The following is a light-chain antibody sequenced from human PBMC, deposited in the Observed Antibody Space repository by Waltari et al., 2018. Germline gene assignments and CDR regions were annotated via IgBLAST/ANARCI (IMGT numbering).Light chain of an antibody. Sequence: QSALTQPASVSGSPGQSITISCIGSSSAVGASDLVSWYQQYPGKAPKLLIFDVYKRPSGVSSRFSASKSANTASLTISGLQAEDEGDYFCSSYSTSNTFVLFGGGTKLTVL. CDR3: SSYSTSNTFVL. V-gene: IGLV2-14*03. CDR2: DVY. CDR1: SSAVGASDL. J-gene: IGLJ2*01.